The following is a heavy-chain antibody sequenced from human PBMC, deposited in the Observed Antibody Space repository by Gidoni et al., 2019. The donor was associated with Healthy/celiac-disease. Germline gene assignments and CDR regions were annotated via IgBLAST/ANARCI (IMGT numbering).Heavy chain of an antibody. Sequence: YWGWISQPPGKGLEWIGSIDYSGSTYYNPSLKSRVTISVDTSKNQFSLKLSSVTAADTAVYYCAIGSSYIVVVPAASPGAVDIWGQGTMVTVSS. CDR1: Y. V-gene: IGHV4-39*01. D-gene: IGHD2-2*01. CDR3: AIGSSYIVVVPAASPGAVDI. J-gene: IGHJ3*02. CDR2: IDYSGST.